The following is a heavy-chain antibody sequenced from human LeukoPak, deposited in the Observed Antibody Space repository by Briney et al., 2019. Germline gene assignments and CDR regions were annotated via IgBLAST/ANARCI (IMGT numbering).Heavy chain of an antibody. V-gene: IGHV3-23*01. Sequence: GGSLRLSCAASGFTFSSYAMSGVRQAPGKGLEWVSALSGSGGSTYYADSVKGRFTISRDNSKNTLYLQMNSLRAEDTAVYYCAKVSGERYSQFLYYFDYWGQGTLVTVSS. CDR3: AKVSGERYSQFLYYFDY. D-gene: IGHD3-9*01. CDR1: GFTFSSYA. CDR2: LSGSGGST. J-gene: IGHJ4*02.